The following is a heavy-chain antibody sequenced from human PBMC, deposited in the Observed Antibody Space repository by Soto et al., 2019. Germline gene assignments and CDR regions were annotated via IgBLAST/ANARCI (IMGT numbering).Heavy chain of an antibody. CDR2: ISSSSSYI. V-gene: IGHV3-21*01. Sequence: PGGSLRLSCAASGFTFSSYSMNWVRQAPGKGLEWVSSISSSSSYIYYADSVKGRFTISRDNAKNSLYLQMNSLRAEDTAVYYCARDLRDTYYDILTGYYTRFDYWGQGTLVTVSS. D-gene: IGHD3-9*01. CDR1: GFTFSSYS. J-gene: IGHJ4*02. CDR3: ARDLRDTYYDILTGYYTRFDY.